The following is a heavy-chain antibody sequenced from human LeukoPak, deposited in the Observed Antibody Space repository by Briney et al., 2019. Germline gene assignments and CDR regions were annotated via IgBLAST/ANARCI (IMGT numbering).Heavy chain of an antibody. J-gene: IGHJ3*02. CDR2: IRYDGSDK. CDR3: AKDPSFTSSKCYPPGI. CDR1: GFTFSSYG. Sequence: GGSLRLSCAASGFTFSSYGMHWVRQAPGKGLEWVAFIRYDGSDKYYADSVKGRFTVSRDNSKNTLYLQMNSLRAEDTTVYYCAKDPSFTSSKCYPPGIWGQGTMVTVSS. D-gene: IGHD2-2*01. V-gene: IGHV3-30*02.